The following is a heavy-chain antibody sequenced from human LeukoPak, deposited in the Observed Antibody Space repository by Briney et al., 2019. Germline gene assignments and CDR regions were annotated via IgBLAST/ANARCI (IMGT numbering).Heavy chain of an antibody. Sequence: PGGSLRLSCAASGFTFSSYAMHWVRQAPGKGLEWVAVISYDGSNKYYADSVKGRFTISRDNSKNTLYLQMSSLRAEDAAVYYCARDLSFRNGDYDYWGQGTLVTVSS. J-gene: IGHJ4*02. V-gene: IGHV3-30-3*01. D-gene: IGHD4-17*01. CDR1: GFTFSSYA. CDR2: ISYDGSNK. CDR3: ARDLSFRNGDYDY.